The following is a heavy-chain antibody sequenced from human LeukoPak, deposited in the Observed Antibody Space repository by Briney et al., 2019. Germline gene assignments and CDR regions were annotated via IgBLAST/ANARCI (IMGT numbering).Heavy chain of an antibody. J-gene: IGHJ4*02. CDR1: GFTFSSYA. V-gene: IGHV3-23*01. CDR2: ISGSGGST. CDR3: AKGWEAYCGDNCYSAFDY. D-gene: IGHD2-21*01. Sequence: GGSLRLSCAASGFTFSSYAMSWVRQAPGKGLEWVSAISGSGGSTYYADSVKGRFTISRDNSKDMLYLQMNSLRAEDTSVHYCAKGWEAYCGDNCYSAFDYWGQGTLVTVSS.